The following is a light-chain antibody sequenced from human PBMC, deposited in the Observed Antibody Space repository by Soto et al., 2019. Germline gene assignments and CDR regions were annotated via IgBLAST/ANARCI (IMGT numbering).Light chain of an antibody. V-gene: IGLV2-14*03. CDR2: GVT. Sequence: QSVLTQPASVSGSPGQSITISCTGTSSDIGAHDDVSWYQQHPGKVPKLLIYGVTDRPSGISNRFSGSKSGNVASLTISGLQAEDEADYYCCSYTSDLTPHVLGTGTKVTV. CDR1: SSDIGAHDD. CDR3: CSYTSDLTPHV. J-gene: IGLJ1*01.